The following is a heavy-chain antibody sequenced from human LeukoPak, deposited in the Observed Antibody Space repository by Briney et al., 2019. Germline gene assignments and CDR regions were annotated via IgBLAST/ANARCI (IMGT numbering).Heavy chain of an antibody. CDR3: AREAQYCGGDCSYGY. CDR1: GYTSTSFY. Sequence: ASVKVSCKASGYTSTSFYMHWVRQAPGQGLEWMGITNPSGGSTSYAQKFQGRVTMTRDTSTSTVYMELSSLRSEDTAVYYCAREAQYCGGDCSYGYWGQGTLVTVSS. J-gene: IGHJ4*02. V-gene: IGHV1-46*01. CDR2: TNPSGGST. D-gene: IGHD2-21*02.